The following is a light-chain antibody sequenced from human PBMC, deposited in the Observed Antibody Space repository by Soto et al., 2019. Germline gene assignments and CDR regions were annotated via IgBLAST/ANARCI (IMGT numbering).Light chain of an antibody. CDR3: ATCDSSLSAFCV. CDR2: GNN. Sequence: QSVLTQPPSVSAAPGQKVTISCSGSSSNIGNNYVSWYQHLPGTAPKLLIFGNNKRPSGIPDRFSGSKSGTSATLGITGLQTGDEADYYCATCDSSLSAFCVFGTGTKVTVL. J-gene: IGLJ1*01. V-gene: IGLV1-51*01. CDR1: SSNIGNNY.